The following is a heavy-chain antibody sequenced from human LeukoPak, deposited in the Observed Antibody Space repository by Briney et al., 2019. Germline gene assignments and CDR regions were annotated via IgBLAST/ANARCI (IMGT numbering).Heavy chain of an antibody. CDR3: ANFSVRGY. V-gene: IGHV3-7*01. CDR2: INEPGSEK. CDR1: GFTFRKYC. J-gene: IGHJ4*02. D-gene: IGHD3-3*01. Sequence: GGSLRLSCATAGFTFRKYCMSWGRQAPGKGLEWVATINEPGSEKYYVGAVKGRFTISRDNAKNSLYLEMNNLRAADTAIYYCANFSVRGYRGQGTLVTVSS.